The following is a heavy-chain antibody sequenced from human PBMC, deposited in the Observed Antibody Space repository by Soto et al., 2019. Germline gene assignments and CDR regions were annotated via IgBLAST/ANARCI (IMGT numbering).Heavy chain of an antibody. D-gene: IGHD6-19*01. CDR1: GFTFSSYW. V-gene: IGHV3-74*01. CDR2: INSDGSST. CDR3: ARMGAVAGLHY. Sequence: EVQLVESGGGLVQPGGSLRVSCAASGFTFSSYWMHWVRQAPGKGLVWVSRINSDGSSTSYADSVKGRFTISRDNAKNMRYLQMNRLRAEDTAIYYCARMGAVAGLHYWGQGTLVTFS. J-gene: IGHJ4*02.